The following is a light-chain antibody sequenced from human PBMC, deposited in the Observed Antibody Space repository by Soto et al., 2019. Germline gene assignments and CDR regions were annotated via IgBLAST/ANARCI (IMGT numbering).Light chain of an antibody. CDR3: SSYTSSSTLLYV. J-gene: IGLJ1*01. CDR2: DVS. Sequence: QSALTQPASVSGTPGQTITISCTGTSSDVGGYNYISWYQQHPGKAPKLMIYDVSNRPSGVSTRFSGSKSGNTASLTISGLHAEDEADYYFSSYTSSSTLLYVFGTGTKLTVL. V-gene: IGLV2-14*01. CDR1: SSDVGGYNY.